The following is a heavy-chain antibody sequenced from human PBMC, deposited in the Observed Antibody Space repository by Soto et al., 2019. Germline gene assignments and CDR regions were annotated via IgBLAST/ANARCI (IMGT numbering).Heavy chain of an antibody. D-gene: IGHD3-3*01. V-gene: IGHV2-5*02. CDR1: GFSLSTSGVG. J-gene: IGHJ5*02. CDR2: IYWGDDK. CDR3: AHRRASYDFGSGPPFDL. Sequence: QITLKESGPTLVKPTQTLTLTCTFSGFSLSTSGVGVGWIRQPPGKALEWLALIYWGDDKRYSPSLKSRLTITKDAAKNQVLHTMTNMDPVDTATYYCAHRRASYDFGSGPPFDLWGQGTLVTVSS.